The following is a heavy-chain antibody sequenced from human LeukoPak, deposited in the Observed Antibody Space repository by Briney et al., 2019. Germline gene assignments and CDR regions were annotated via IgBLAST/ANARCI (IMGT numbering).Heavy chain of an antibody. V-gene: IGHV3-23*01. CDR2: ISGSGGST. J-gene: IGHJ4*02. Sequence: GGSLRLSCAASGFTFTTYSMSWVRQAPGKGLEWVSAISGSGGSTYYADSVKGRFTISRDNSKNTLYLQMNSLRAEDTAVYYCAKGARYSYGYVHYFDYWGQGTLVTVSS. CDR1: GFTFTTYS. CDR3: AKGARYSYGYVHYFDY. D-gene: IGHD5-18*01.